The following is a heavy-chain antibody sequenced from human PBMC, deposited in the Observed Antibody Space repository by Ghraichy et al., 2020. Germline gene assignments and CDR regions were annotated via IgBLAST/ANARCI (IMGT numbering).Heavy chain of an antibody. Sequence: ASVKVSCKAAGYTFTSYDINWVRQAAGQGLEWMGWMNPNSGNTGYVQKFQGRVTMTRNTSISTAYMQLSSLSSEDTAVYYCARGRRSILGRRDFQHWGQGTLVTVSS. CDR3: ARGRRSILGRRDFQH. CDR1: GYTFTSYD. CDR2: MNPNSGNT. D-gene: IGHD3-9*01. V-gene: IGHV1-8*01. J-gene: IGHJ1*01.